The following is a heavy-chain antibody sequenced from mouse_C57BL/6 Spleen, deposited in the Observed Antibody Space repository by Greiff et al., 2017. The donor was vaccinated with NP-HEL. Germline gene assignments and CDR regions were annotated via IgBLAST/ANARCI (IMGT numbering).Heavy chain of an antibody. J-gene: IGHJ4*01. CDR3: ARGGYYGSSPYYAMDY. D-gene: IGHD1-1*01. CDR1: GYTFTSYW. V-gene: IGHV1-52*01. CDR2: IDPSDSET. Sequence: QVQLQQPGAELVRPGSSVKLSCKASGYTFTSYWMHWVKQRPIQGLEWIGNIDPSDSETHYNQKFKDKATLTVDKSSSTAYMQLSSLTSEDSAVYYCARGGYYGSSPYYAMDYWGQGTSVTVSS.